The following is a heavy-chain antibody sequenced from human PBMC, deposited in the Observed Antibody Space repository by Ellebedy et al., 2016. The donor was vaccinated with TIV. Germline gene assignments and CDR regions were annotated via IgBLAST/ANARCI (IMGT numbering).Heavy chain of an antibody. CDR2: IYTGGGT. Sequence: GESLKISCAASGFTVSSHFMNWVRQTPGQGLEWVAVIYTGGGTNYTHSVEGRFTISRDDSKNTVYLQMNSLRAEDTAVYYCARDPRGGGDYGENWFDPWGRGTLVTVSS. CDR1: GFTVSSHF. J-gene: IGHJ5*02. V-gene: IGHV3-66*01. D-gene: IGHD2-21*01. CDR3: ARDPRGGGDYGENWFDP.